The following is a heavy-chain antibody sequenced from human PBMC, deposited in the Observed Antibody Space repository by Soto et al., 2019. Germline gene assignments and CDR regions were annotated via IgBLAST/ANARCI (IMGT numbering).Heavy chain of an antibody. CDR3: ARGASDFWGGYPEIHYFDY. CDR2: ISYDETNK. CDR1: EFTFCTYP. J-gene: IGHJ4*02. V-gene: IGHV3-30-3*01. D-gene: IGHD3-3*01. Sequence: QVLLVESGGGVVQPGRSLRLSCAASEFTFCTYPMHWVRQAPGKGLEWVAVISYDETNKYYADSVKGRFTISRDNSKNTLYLQMNSLRADDTAVYYCARGASDFWGGYPEIHYFDYWGQGTLVTVSS.